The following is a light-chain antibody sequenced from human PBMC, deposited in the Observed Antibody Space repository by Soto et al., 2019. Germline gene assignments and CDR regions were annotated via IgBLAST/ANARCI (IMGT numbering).Light chain of an antibody. CDR3: QQRSNRWT. J-gene: IGKJ1*01. CDR1: QGISNY. V-gene: IGKV1-27*01. Sequence: DLQMTQSPSNLSASVGDRFTITCRASQGISNYLAWYQQKPGKVPXXLIYAASTLQSGVPSRFNGSGSGTDFTLTISSLEPEDFAVYYCQQRSNRWTFGQGTKGDIK. CDR2: AAS.